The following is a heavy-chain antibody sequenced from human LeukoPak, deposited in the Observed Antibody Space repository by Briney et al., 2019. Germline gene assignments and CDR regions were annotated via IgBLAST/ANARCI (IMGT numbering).Heavy chain of an antibody. J-gene: IGHJ4*02. Sequence: ASVNVSCKASGYTFTSYGISWVRQAPGQGLEWMGWISAYNGNTNYAQKLQGRVTMTTDTSTSTAYMELRSLRSDDTAVYYCARGPYYYDSSGYYNFDYWGQGTLVTVSS. CDR3: ARGPYYYDSSGYYNFDY. V-gene: IGHV1-18*01. D-gene: IGHD3-22*01. CDR2: ISAYNGNT. CDR1: GYTFTSYG.